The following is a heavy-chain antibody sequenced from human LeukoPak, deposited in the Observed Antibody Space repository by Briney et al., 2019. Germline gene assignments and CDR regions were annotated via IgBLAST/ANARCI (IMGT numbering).Heavy chain of an antibody. CDR3: ARTSYVDTAMVFDR. J-gene: IGHJ5*02. V-gene: IGHV4-30-2*01. CDR2: IYHSGST. Sequence: SETLSLTCAVSGGSISSGGYSWSWIRQPPGKGLEWIGYIYHSGSTYYNPSLKSRVTISVDRSKNQFSLKLSSVTAADTAVYYCARTSYVDTAMVFDRWGQGTLVTVSS. CDR1: GGSISSGGYS. D-gene: IGHD5-18*01.